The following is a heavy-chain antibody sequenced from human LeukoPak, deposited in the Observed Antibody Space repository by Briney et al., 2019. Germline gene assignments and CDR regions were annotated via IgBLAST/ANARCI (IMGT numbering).Heavy chain of an antibody. Sequence: GGSLRLPCAASGFTFSQAWMSWVRHAPGKGLEWVGRLKSKKAGGTTDYAAPVKGRFTISRDDSKDTLYLQMNNLKTEDTAVYFCTTDDYYEKTPVDFDSFDIWGQGTMVTVSS. J-gene: IGHJ3*02. D-gene: IGHD3-16*01. CDR1: GFTFSQAW. CDR2: LKSKKAGGTT. CDR3: TTDDYYEKTPVDFDSFDI. V-gene: IGHV3-15*01.